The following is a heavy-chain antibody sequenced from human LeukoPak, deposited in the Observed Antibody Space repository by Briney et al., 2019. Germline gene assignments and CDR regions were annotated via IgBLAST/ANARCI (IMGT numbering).Heavy chain of an antibody. V-gene: IGHV4-39*07. CDR2: IYYSGST. D-gene: IGHD6-19*01. Sequence: SETLSLTCTVSGGSISSSYYYWGWIRQPPEKGLEWIGSIYYSGSTYYNPSLKSRVTISVDTSKNQFSLKLSSVTAADTAVYYCARGAEYYYYGMDVWGQGTTVTVSS. J-gene: IGHJ6*02. CDR3: ARGAEYYYYGMDV. CDR1: GGSISSSYYY.